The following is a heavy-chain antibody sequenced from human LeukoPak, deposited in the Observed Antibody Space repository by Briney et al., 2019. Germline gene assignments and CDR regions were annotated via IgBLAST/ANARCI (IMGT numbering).Heavy chain of an antibody. CDR1: GFTFSTYS. V-gene: IGHV3-21*01. Sequence: GGSLRLSCAASGFTFSTYSMNWVRQAPGKGLEWVSSITSSSSYIFYADSVSGRFTISRDNSKNSPYLQMNSLRAEDTAVYYCARDLGYCSGGNCYPFDYWGQGVLVTVSS. CDR2: ITSSSSYI. D-gene: IGHD2-15*01. J-gene: IGHJ4*02. CDR3: ARDLGYCSGGNCYPFDY.